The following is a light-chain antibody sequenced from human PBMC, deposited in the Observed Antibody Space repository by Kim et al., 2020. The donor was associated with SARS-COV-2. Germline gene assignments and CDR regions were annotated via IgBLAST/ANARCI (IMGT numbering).Light chain of an antibody. CDR1: QSVSSN. V-gene: IGKV3-15*01. CDR2: GAS. Sequence: EIVMTQSPATLSVSPGERATLSCRASQSVSSNLVWYQQKPGQAPRLRIYGASTRATGIPARFSGSGSGTEFTLTISSLQSEDFAVYYCQQYNNWPRTFGQGTKGDIK. J-gene: IGKJ1*01. CDR3: QQYNNWPRT.